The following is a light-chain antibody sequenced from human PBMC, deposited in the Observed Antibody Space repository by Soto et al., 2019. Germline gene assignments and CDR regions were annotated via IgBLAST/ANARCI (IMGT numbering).Light chain of an antibody. J-gene: IGKJ1*01. CDR1: QSVSSS. V-gene: IGKV3-15*01. CDR3: QQYNSWWT. CDR2: GAS. Sequence: EIVMTQSPATLSVSPGERATLSCRASQSVSSSLAWYQQKPGQAPRLLIYGASTRATGIPARFSGSGSGTEFTITISSLQSEDFAVYYCQQYNSWWTFGQGTKVEVK.